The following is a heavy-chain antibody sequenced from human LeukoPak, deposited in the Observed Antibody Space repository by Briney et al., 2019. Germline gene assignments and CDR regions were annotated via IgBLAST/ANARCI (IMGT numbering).Heavy chain of an antibody. D-gene: IGHD3-16*01. CDR1: GFTFTSSA. V-gene: IGHV1-58*02. Sequence: SVKVSCKASGFTFTSSAMQWVRQARGQRLEWIGWIVVGSGNTNYAQKFQERVTITRDMSTSTAYMELNSLRSEDTAVYYCAAGTGGDSSFDYWGQGTLVTVSS. CDR3: AAGTGGDSSFDY. J-gene: IGHJ4*02. CDR2: IVVGSGNT.